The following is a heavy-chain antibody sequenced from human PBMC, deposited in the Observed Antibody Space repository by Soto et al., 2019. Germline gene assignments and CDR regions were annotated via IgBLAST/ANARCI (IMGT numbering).Heavy chain of an antibody. D-gene: IGHD2-8*01. Sequence: VAVISYDGSNKYYADSVKGRFTISRDNSKNTLYLQMNSLRAEDTAVYYCAVTKGSLGAFDIWGQGTMVTVSS. CDR2: ISYDGSNK. CDR3: AVTKGSLGAFDI. V-gene: IGHV3-30*03. J-gene: IGHJ3*02.